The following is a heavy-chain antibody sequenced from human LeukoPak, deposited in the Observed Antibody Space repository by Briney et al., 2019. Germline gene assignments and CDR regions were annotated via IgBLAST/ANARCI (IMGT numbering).Heavy chain of an antibody. CDR3: ARGRPYCYGSGTSFDP. D-gene: IGHD3-10*01. CDR1: GYTFTSYG. Sequence: ASVKVSCKASGYTFTSYGISWVRQAPGQGLEWMGWISAYNGNTNYAQKLQGRVTMTTDTSTSTAYMELRSLRSDDTAVYYCARGRPYCYGSGTSFDPWGQGTLVTVSS. CDR2: ISAYNGNT. V-gene: IGHV1-18*01. J-gene: IGHJ5*02.